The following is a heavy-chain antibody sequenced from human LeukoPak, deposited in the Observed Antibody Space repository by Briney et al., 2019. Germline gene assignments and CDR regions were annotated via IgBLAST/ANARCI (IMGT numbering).Heavy chain of an antibody. CDR3: ARARYSGHEPFDF. CDR1: GYTISDYF. J-gene: IGHJ4*02. V-gene: IGHV1-2*02. D-gene: IGHD5-12*01. CDR2: INPNTNGI. Sequence: SSVRVSCKASGYTISDYFMRWERQAPGQALEWMGWINPNTNGINYAQKCQGRVIMTRDTSINTAYMELRSLTSDDTAIYYCARARYSGHEPFDFWGQGTLVTVST.